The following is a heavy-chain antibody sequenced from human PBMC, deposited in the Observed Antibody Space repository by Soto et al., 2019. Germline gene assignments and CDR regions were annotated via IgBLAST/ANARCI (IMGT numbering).Heavy chain of an antibody. J-gene: IGHJ4*02. CDR3: ASSGSYNQPYKLNY. CDR1: GGTFSSYA. D-gene: IGHD1-26*01. Sequence: SVKVSCKASGGTFSSYAISWVRQSPGQGLEWMGGIIPIFGTANYAQKFQGRVTITADESTSTAYMELSSLRSEDTAVYYCASSGSYNQPYKLNYWGQGTLVTVSS. V-gene: IGHV1-69*13. CDR2: IIPIFGTA.